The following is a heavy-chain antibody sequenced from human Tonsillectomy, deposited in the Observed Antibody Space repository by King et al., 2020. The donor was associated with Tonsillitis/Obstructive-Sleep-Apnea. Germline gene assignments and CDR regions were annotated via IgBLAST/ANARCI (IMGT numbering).Heavy chain of an antibody. D-gene: IGHD2-15*01. V-gene: IGHV3-23*04. CDR3: AKGPVVVVAATLDY. CDR2: ISGSGGST. Sequence: VQLVESGGGLVQPGGSLRLSCAASGFTFSSYAMSWVRQAPGKGLEWVSAISGSGGSTYYADSVKGRFTIARDNSKNTLYLQRNSLRAEDTAVYYCAKGPVVVVAATLDYWGQGTLVTVSS. J-gene: IGHJ4*02. CDR1: GFTFSSYA.